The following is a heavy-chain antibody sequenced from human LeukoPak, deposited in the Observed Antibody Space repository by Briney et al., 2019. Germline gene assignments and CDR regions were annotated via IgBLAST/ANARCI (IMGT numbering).Heavy chain of an antibody. CDR1: GFTFSGYA. D-gene: IGHD2-2*02. CDR2: LSGSGGST. J-gene: IGHJ6*02. CDR3: ARVYCSSTSCYTLYYYYYYGMDV. Sequence: PGGSLRLSCAAYGFTFSGYAMSWVRQAPGKGLEWVSALSGSGGSTYYADSVKGRFTISRGNAKNSLYLQMNSLRAEDTAVYYCARVYCSSTSCYTLYYYYYYGMDVWGQGTTVTVSS. V-gene: IGHV3-23*01.